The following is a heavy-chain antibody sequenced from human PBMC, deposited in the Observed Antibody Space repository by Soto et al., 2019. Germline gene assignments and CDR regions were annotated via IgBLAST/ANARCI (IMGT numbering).Heavy chain of an antibody. Sequence: PSETLSLTCDVSGGSIHSSYWWSWVRQPPXRRXXWXGEXXHXXGATYNPSFESRVTISVDKAKNQFYLKLTSVTAADSAIYFCARSFDYWGPGILVTVSS. CDR2: XXHXXGA. CDR3: ARSFDY. CDR1: GGSIHSSYW. V-gene: IGHV4-4*02. J-gene: IGHJ4*02.